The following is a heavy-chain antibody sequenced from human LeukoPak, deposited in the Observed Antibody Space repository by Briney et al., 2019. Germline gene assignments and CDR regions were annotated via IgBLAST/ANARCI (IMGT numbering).Heavy chain of an antibody. CDR3: AKDFHFGDYGYLDY. CDR1: GFTFSNYA. J-gene: IGHJ4*02. V-gene: IGHV3-23*01. CDR2: IIGSGGST. D-gene: IGHD4-17*01. Sequence: GGSLRLSCAASGFTFSNYAMSWVRQAPGKGLEWVSDIIGSGGSTYYADSVKGRFTISRDNSKNTLYLQMNSLRAEDTAVYYCAKDFHFGDYGYLDYWGQGTLVTVSS.